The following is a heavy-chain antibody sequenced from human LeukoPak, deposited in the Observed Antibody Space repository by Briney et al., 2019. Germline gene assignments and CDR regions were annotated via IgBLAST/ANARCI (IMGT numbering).Heavy chain of an antibody. J-gene: IGHJ3*02. CDR1: GFPFSGYS. Sequence: PGGSLRLSCAASGFPFSGYSIYWVRQAPGKGLEWVSALVDTGSTYYIDSVKGRFTISRDNSKNALFLQMNSLRAEDTAVYFCAKDDVTGFGDYDAFDIWGQGTLVTVSS. D-gene: IGHD4-17*01. V-gene: IGHV3-23*01. CDR3: AKDDVTGFGDYDAFDI. CDR2: LVDTGST.